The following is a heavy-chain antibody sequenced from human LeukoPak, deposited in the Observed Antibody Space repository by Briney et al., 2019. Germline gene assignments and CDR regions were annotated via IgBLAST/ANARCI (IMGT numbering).Heavy chain of an antibody. D-gene: IGHD6-19*01. CDR3: ARSIVPGARKIDY. CDR1: GGSISSSSYY. V-gene: IGHV4-39*01. CDR2: IYYNGDT. Sequence: PSETLSLTCTVSGGSISSSSYYWGWIRQPPGKGLEWFGNIYYNGDTYYNPSLKSRVTISVDTSKNQFSLKLSSVTAADTAVYYCARSIVPGARKIDYWGQGTLVTVSS. J-gene: IGHJ4*02.